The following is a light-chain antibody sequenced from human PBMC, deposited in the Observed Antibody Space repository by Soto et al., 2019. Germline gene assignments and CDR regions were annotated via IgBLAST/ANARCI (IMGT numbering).Light chain of an antibody. CDR3: QQYYSFPIT. CDR1: QSISSW. Sequence: DIQMTQSPSTLSASVGDRVTITCRASQSISSWLAWYQQKPGEAPRLLIYDASSLQSGVPSVFSGSGSGTEFTLTISSLQPDDFATYYCQQYYSFPITFGQGTRLEIK. J-gene: IGKJ5*01. V-gene: IGKV1-5*01. CDR2: DAS.